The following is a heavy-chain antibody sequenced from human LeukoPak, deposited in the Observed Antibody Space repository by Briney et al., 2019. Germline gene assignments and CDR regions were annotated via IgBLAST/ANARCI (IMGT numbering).Heavy chain of an antibody. CDR1: GFTFDDYG. V-gene: IGHV3-9*01. CDR2: ISWNSGTI. D-gene: IGHD2-15*01. Sequence: PGRSLRLSCAASGFTFDDYGMHWVRQAPGKGLEWVSGISWNSGTIGYADSVKGRFTIPRDNAKNSLYLQMNSLRAEDTVLYYCARVGYSSEFDYWGQGTLVTVSS. CDR3: ARVGYSSEFDY. J-gene: IGHJ4*02.